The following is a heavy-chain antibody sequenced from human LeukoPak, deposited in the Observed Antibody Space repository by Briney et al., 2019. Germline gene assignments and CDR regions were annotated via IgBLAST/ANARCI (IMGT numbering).Heavy chain of an antibody. Sequence: GGSLRLSCAASGFTFSGSVMHWVRQASGKGLEWVGRITSKPNSYATVYAASVKGRFTISSDESKNTAYLQMNSLKTEDTAVYYCARYATVTTKARWFDYWGQGTLVTVSS. V-gene: IGHV3-73*01. CDR1: GFTFSGSV. CDR2: ITSKPNSYAT. CDR3: ARYATVTTKARWFDY. D-gene: IGHD4-17*01. J-gene: IGHJ4*02.